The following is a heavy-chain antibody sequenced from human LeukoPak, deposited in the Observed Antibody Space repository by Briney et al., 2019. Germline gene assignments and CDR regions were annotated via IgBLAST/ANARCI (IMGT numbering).Heavy chain of an antibody. D-gene: IGHD1-26*01. CDR1: GYTFTSYG. CDR3: ARVLGGSYRHYYYGMDV. V-gene: IGHV1-69*04. J-gene: IGHJ6*02. CDR2: IIPILGIA. Sequence: ASVKVSCKASGYTFTSYGISWVRQAPGQGLEWMGRIIPILGIANYAQKFQGRVTITADKSTSTAYMELSSLRSEDTAVYYCARVLGGSYRHYYYGMDVWGQGTTVTVSS.